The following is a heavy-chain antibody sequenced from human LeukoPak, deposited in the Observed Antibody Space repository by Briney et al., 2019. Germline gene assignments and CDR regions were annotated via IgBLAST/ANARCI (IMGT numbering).Heavy chain of an antibody. D-gene: IGHD3-3*01. CDR1: GGSISSYY. V-gene: IGHV4-4*07. J-gene: IGHJ4*02. Sequence: NTSETESLTCTVSGGSISSYYWSWIRQPAGKGLEWIGRIYTSGSTNYNPSLKSRVTMSVDTSKNQFSLKLSSVTAADTAVYYCAREVIWSGYWFFDYWGQGTLVTVSS. CDR3: AREVIWSGYWFFDY. CDR2: IYTSGST.